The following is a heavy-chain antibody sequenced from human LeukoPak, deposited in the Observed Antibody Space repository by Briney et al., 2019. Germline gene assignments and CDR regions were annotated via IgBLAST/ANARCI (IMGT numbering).Heavy chain of an antibody. CDR1: GFTLSSNY. CDR2: IYSGCST. J-gene: IGHJ6*02. Sequence: GGSLRLFCAASGFTLSSNYMRWVRQAPGKGLEGVSVIYSGCSTYYTDSVKGRFTISRDNAKNSLYLQMNRLRAENTAVYYCAGRYCSGGSCYYYYGMDVWGQGTTVTVSS. V-gene: IGHV3-66*02. CDR3: AGRYCSGGSCYYYYGMDV. D-gene: IGHD2-15*01.